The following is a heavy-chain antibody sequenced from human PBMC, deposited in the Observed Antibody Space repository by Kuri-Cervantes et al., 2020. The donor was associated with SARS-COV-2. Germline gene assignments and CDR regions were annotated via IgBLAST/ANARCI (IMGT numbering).Heavy chain of an antibody. D-gene: IGHD3/OR15-3a*01. Sequence: GSLRLSCTVSGGSISSSSYYWGWIRQPPGKGLEWIGSIYYSGTTYYNPSLKSRVTISVDTSKNQFSLRLSSVNAADTAVYYCASPRDWYYYGMDVWGQGTTVTVAS. V-gene: IGHV4-39*01. CDR1: GGSISSSSYY. CDR3: ASPRDWYYYGMDV. CDR2: IYYSGTT. J-gene: IGHJ6*02.